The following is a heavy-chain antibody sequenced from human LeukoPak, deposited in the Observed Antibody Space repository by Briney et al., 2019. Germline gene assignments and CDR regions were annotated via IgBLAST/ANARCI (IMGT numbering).Heavy chain of an antibody. Sequence: GGSLRLSCAASGAAFSKYGMKWVRQAAGAGLEYISGISRSGDITHYADSVKGRFTISRDNVKNTLYLQMNSLRAEDTALYYCATEGFYFWGPGAQVTVSS. J-gene: IGHJ4*02. V-gene: IGHV3-23*01. CDR2: ISRSGDIT. CDR1: GAAFSKYG. CDR3: ATEGFYF.